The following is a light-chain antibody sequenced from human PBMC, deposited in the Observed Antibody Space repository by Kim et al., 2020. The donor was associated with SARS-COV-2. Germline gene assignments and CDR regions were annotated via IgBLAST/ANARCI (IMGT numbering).Light chain of an antibody. J-gene: IGKJ1*01. CDR3: MQAHQDPRT. CDR1: QSLLRSDGYNY. V-gene: IGKV2-28*01. CDR2: LGS. Sequence: PASISCRSSQSLLRSDGYNYVDWYLQKPGQSPRLLIYLGSNRASGVPDRFSGSGSGTEFTLRISRVEAEDVGIYYCMQAHQDPRTFGQGTKVDIK.